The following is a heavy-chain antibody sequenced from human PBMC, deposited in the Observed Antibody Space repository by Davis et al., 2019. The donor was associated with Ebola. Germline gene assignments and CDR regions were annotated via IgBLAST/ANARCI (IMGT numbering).Heavy chain of an antibody. D-gene: IGHD1-26*01. J-gene: IGHJ4*02. CDR3: AKDSGSYYRGGMYY. Sequence: GESLKISCAASGFTFSSYWMHWVRQAPGKGLVWVSRINSDGSSTSYADSVKGRFTISRDNSKNTLYLQMNSLRAEDTAVYYCAKDSGSYYRGGMYYWGQGTLVTVSS. CDR2: INSDGSST. V-gene: IGHV3-74*01. CDR1: GFTFSSYW.